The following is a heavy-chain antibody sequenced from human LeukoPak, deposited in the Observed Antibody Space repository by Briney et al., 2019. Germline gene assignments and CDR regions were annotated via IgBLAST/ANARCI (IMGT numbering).Heavy chain of an antibody. Sequence: GGSLRLSCAASGFTVTSNEMSWVRQAPGKGLEWVSSISGVSTYYADSRKGRFTISSDNSKSTLYLQMNSLRTEDTAVYYCARGQIHTYYYDSSGYYYNPLWYWGQGTLVTVSS. V-gene: IGHV3-38-3*01. CDR3: ARGQIHTYYYDSSGYYYNPLWY. CDR1: GFTVTSNE. J-gene: IGHJ4*02. CDR2: ISGVST. D-gene: IGHD3-22*01.